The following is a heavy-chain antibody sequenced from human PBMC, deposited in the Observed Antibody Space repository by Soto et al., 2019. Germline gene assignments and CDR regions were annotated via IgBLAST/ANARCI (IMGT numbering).Heavy chain of an antibody. D-gene: IGHD1-26*01. Sequence: QVQLVQSGAEVKKPGASVKVSCKVSGYTLTELSMHWVRQAPGKGLEWMGGFDPEDGETIYAQKFQGRVTMTEGTSTDAAYMELSSLRSEDTAVYDGATGIRGSYTFNLWGQGTLVTVST. CDR1: GYTLTELS. V-gene: IGHV1-24*01. J-gene: IGHJ4*02. CDR3: ATGIRGSYTFNL. CDR2: FDPEDGET.